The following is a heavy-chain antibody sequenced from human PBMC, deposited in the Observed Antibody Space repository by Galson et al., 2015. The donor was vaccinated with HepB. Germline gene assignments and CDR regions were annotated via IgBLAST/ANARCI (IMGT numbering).Heavy chain of an antibody. Sequence: SLRLSCAASGFTFSSYGMHWVRQAPGKGLEWVAVISYDGSNKYYADSVKGRFTISRDNSKNTLYLQMNSLRAEDTAVYYCAKGSMVDYWGQGTLVTVSS. D-gene: IGHD4/OR15-4a*01. J-gene: IGHJ4*02. CDR3: AKGSMVDY. CDR1: GFTFSSYG. V-gene: IGHV3-30*18. CDR2: ISYDGSNK.